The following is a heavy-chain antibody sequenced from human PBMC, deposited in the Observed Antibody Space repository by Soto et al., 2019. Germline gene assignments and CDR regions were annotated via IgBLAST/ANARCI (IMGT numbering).Heavy chain of an antibody. V-gene: IGHV3-23*01. Sequence: EVQLLESGGGLVQPGGSLRLSCAASGFTFSSYAMSWVRQAPGKGLEWVSAISGSGGSTYYADSVKGRFTISRDNSKNTLYLQMNILRAEDTAVYYCAKDSYYYDSSGYYDPFDYWGQGTLVTVSS. CDR3: AKDSYYYDSSGYYDPFDY. CDR1: GFTFSSYA. CDR2: ISGSGGST. J-gene: IGHJ4*02. D-gene: IGHD3-22*01.